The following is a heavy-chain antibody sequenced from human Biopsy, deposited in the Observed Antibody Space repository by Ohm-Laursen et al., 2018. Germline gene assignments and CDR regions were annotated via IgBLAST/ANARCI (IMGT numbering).Heavy chain of an antibody. J-gene: IGHJ4*02. CDR2: ISAYTGNT. V-gene: IGHV1-18*01. CDR1: GYTFRNYG. CDR3: ARGEVTFGELIVSLDS. Sequence: ASVKVSCKGSGYTFRNYGISWVRQAPGQGLEWMGWISAYTGNTKFSQKFQDRVTMTTDTSTSTVYMELTSLRSDDTAVYYCARGEVTFGELIVSLDSWGQGTLVTVSS. D-gene: IGHD3-16*02.